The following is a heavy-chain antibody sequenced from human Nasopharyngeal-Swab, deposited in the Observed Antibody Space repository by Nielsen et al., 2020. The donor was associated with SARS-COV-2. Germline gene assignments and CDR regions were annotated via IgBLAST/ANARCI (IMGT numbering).Heavy chain of an antibody. D-gene: IGHD4-17*01. Sequence: VRQAPGKGLEWVAFIAHDASNEYYGDSVKGRFSISRDSSKNTLYLQMDSLRGEDTAVYYCARDAPAHYGAFYWGQGTLVTVSS. V-gene: IGHV3-30*03. J-gene: IGHJ4*02. CDR2: IAHDASNE. CDR3: ARDAPAHYGAFY.